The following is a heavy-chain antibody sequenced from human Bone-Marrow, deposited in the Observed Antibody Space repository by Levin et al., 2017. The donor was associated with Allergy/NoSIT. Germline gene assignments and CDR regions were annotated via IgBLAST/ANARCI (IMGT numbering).Heavy chain of an antibody. D-gene: IGHD5-12*01. CDR1: GGSISGGGYY. CDR2: IYYSGNT. CDR3: ARFNGYDFDY. V-gene: IGHV4-31*03. J-gene: IGHJ4*02. Sequence: KSSETLSLTCTVSGGSISGGGYYWSWIRQHPGKGLEWIGYIYYSGNTYYNPSLKSRVIISVVTSKNQLSLKLTSVTVADTAVYYCARFNGYDFDYWGQGTLVTVSS.